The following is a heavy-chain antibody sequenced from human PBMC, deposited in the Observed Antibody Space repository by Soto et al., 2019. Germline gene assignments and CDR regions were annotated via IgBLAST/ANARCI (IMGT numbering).Heavy chain of an antibody. V-gene: IGHV3-74*01. CDR1: GFTFTGYW. D-gene: IGHD5-18*01. CDR2: TTSDGSST. CDR3: ARDGYSYDYNYFYVMDV. J-gene: IGHJ6*02. Sequence: GGSLRLSCAASGFTFTGYWMHWVRQTPGKGLVWVSRTTSDGSSTAYADSVKGRFTISRDNAKNTLYLQMNSLRAEDTAVYFCARDGYSYDYNYFYVMDVWGQGTTVTVSS.